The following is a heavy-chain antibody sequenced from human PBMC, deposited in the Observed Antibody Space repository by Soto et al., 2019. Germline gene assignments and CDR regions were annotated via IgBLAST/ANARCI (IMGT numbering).Heavy chain of an antibody. D-gene: IGHD2-2*01. CDR2: ISGSGNYI. CDR1: RFTFNTYT. V-gene: IGHV3-21*01. J-gene: IGHJ6*02. CDR3: VRNKGGCSSTSCHSYGMDV. Sequence: EVQLVESGGGLVKPGGSPRLSCAASRFTFNTYTMDWVRRSPGKGLEWVSSISGSGNYIYHADSVKGRFSISRDNAKNSLFLQMNSLRAEDTAVYYCVRNKGGCSSTSCHSYGMDVWGQGTTVTVSS.